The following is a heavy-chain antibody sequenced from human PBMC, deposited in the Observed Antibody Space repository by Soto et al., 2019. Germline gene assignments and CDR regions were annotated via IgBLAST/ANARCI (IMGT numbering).Heavy chain of an antibody. D-gene: IGHD3-10*01. V-gene: IGHV1-18*01. CDR2: ISAHNGDT. Sequence: QVHLVQSGGEVKQPGASVKVSCKASGYTFTSHGISWVRQAPGHGLEWMGWISAHNGDTNYAQKLQGRVTVTTDTPTNTAYMELRGLRSEDTAVYYCARMVRGSNIDYYYYMDVWGKGTTVTVSS. J-gene: IGHJ6*03. CDR1: GYTFTSHG. CDR3: ARMVRGSNIDYYYYMDV.